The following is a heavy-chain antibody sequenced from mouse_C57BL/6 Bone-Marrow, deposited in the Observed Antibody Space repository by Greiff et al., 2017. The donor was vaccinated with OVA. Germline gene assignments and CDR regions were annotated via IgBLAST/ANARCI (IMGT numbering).Heavy chain of an antibody. Sequence: EVMLVESGGGLVQPGGSLSLSCAASGFTFTDYYMSWVRQPPGKALEWLGFIRHKANGYTTEYSASVKGRFTISRDNSQSILYLQMNALRAEDSATYYGARYMGSWLAYWGQGTLVTVSA. CDR2: IRHKANGYTT. V-gene: IGHV7-3*01. J-gene: IGHJ3*01. CDR1: GFTFTDYY. CDR3: ARYMGSWLAY.